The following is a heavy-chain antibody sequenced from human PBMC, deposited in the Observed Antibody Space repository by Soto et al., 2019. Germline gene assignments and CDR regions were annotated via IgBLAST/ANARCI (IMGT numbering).Heavy chain of an antibody. J-gene: IGHJ6*02. CDR3: AKVGYSSSSFGMDV. Sequence: EVQLLESGGGLVQPGGSLRLSCAASGFTFSSYAMSWVRQAPGKGLEWVSAISGSGGSTYYADSVKGRFTISRDNSKNTLYLQMNSLRAEDTAVYYCAKVGYSSSSFGMDVWGQGTTVSVS. CDR1: GFTFSSYA. CDR2: ISGSGGST. V-gene: IGHV3-23*01. D-gene: IGHD6-13*01.